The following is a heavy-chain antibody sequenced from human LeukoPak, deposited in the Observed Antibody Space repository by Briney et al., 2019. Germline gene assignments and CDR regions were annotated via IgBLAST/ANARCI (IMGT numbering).Heavy chain of an antibody. CDR1: GFTFSDYY. V-gene: IGHV4-34*01. Sequence: GSLRLSCAASGFTFSDYYWSWIRQPPGKGLEWIGEINHSGSTNYNPSLKSRVTISVDTSKNQFSLKLSSVTAADTAVYYCARGRDGGFDPWGQGTLVTVSS. J-gene: IGHJ5*02. CDR2: INHSGST. CDR3: ARGRDGGFDP.